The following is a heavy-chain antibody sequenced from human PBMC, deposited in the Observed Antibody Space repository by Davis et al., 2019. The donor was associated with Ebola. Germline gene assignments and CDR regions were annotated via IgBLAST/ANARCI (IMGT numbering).Heavy chain of an antibody. J-gene: IGHJ4*02. CDR2: VHGGNGNT. CDR1: GYIFTTYA. CDR3: ARKDSSGYAYCFDY. V-gene: IGHV1-3*01. Sequence: ASVKVSCKASGYIFTTYAMHWVRQAPGQRLEWMGWVHGGNGNTKYSQKFQGRVTMTRDTSTSTVYMELSSLRSEDTAVYYCARKDSSGYAYCFDYWGQGTLVTVSS. D-gene: IGHD3-22*01.